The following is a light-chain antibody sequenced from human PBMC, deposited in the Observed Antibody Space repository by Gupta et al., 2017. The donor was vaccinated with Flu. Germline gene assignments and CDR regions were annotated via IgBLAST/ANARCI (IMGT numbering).Light chain of an antibody. J-gene: IGLJ3*02. CDR3: SSYTSSNSLV. CDR1: SSDVGGYNY. V-gene: IGLV2-14*01. Sequence: QPALTQPASVSAYPRPAITISCTGTSSDVGGYNYVSWYQPHPGKATKLMIYEVSNRPAGVAIRFSGSKAGNTASLTISGRRGEDEADYYCSSYTSSNSLVFGGGTKLTVL. CDR2: EVS.